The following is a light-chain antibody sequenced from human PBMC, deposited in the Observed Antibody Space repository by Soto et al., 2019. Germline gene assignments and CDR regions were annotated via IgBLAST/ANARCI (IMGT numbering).Light chain of an antibody. V-gene: IGKV3-20*01. CDR1: QSVSSSY. Sequence: EIVLTQSPGTLSLSTGEIATLSCRASQSVSSSYLAWYQQKPGQAPRLLIYGASSRATGIPDRFSGSGSGTDFTLTISRLETEEFAVYYCPQYDSSPVTFGQGNKVEIK. J-gene: IGKJ1*01. CDR2: GAS. CDR3: PQYDSSPVT.